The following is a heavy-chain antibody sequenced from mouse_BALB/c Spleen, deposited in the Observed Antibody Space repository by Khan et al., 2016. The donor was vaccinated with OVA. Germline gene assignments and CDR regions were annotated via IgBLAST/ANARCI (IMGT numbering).Heavy chain of an antibody. V-gene: IGHV5-9-3*01. CDR2: ISSGGTYT. CDR3: ARHEGYDGSGQGEY. CDR1: GFSFSRYS. Sequence: EVQLVESGGDLVRPGGSLKLSCAASGFSFSRYSMSWVRRTPEKRLEWVATISSGGTYTYYSDSVKGRFTISRDNANNTLFLQMSSLRSEDTAIYYCARHEGYDGSGQGEYWGQGTSVTVSS. D-gene: IGHD2-2*01. J-gene: IGHJ4*01.